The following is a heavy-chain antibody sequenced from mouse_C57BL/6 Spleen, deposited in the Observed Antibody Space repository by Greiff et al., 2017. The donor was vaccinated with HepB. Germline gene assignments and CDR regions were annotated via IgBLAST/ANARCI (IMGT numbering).Heavy chain of an antibody. D-gene: IGHD1-1*01. CDR3: TRLGINYYGSSYDYFDY. Sequence: VKLVESGAELVRPGASVTLSCKASGYTFTDYEMHWVKQTPVHGLEWIGAIDPETGGTAYNQKFKGKAILTADKSSSTAYMELRSLTSEDSAVYYCTRLGINYYGSSYDYFDYWGQGTTLTVSS. CDR1: GYTFTDYE. J-gene: IGHJ2*01. CDR2: IDPETGGT. V-gene: IGHV1-15*01.